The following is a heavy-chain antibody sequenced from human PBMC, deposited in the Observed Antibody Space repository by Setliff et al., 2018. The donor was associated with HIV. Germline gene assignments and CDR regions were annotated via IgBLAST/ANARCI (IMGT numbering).Heavy chain of an antibody. J-gene: IGHJ1*01. CDR2: VDPEDGET. CDR3: AILMTARGTWEYFQH. CDR1: AGSFSIFA. V-gene: IGHV1-69-2*01. D-gene: IGHD6-13*01. Sequence: ASVKVSCKSSAGSFSIFAINWVRQAPGQGLEWMGRVDPEDGETIYAEKFQGRLTITTDTSTDTGYMEMTKLRSEDTAVYYCAILMTARGTWEYFQHWGQGTLVTVSS.